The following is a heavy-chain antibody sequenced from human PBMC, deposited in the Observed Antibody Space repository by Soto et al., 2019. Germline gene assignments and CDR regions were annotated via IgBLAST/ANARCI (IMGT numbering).Heavy chain of an antibody. V-gene: IGHV4-59*08. CDR2: ISNSGGT. D-gene: IGHD2-8*01. CDR3: ARRPHLLYHVPFDY. J-gene: IGHJ4*02. Sequence: SETLSLTCTVSDGTISNYFWSWVRQPPGKGLEWIAYISNSGGTNYNPSLKSRVTISVDTSNNQFSLRLSSVTAADTAVYYCARRPHLLYHVPFDYWGQGALVTVSS. CDR1: DGTISNYF.